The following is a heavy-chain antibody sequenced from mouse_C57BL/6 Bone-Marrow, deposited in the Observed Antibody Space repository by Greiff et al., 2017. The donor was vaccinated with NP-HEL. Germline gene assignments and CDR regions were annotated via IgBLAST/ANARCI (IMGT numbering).Heavy chain of an antibody. V-gene: IGHV5-4*01. CDR3: ARDHRDSSGYVWFAY. CDR1: GFTFSSYA. Sequence: EVKLMESGGGLVKPGGSLKLSCAASGFTFSSYAMSWVRQTPEKRLEWVATISDGGSYTYYPDNVKGRFTISRDNAKNNLYLQMSHLKSEDTAMYYCARDHRDSSGYVWFAYWGQGTLVTVSA. CDR2: ISDGGSYT. J-gene: IGHJ3*01. D-gene: IGHD3-2*02.